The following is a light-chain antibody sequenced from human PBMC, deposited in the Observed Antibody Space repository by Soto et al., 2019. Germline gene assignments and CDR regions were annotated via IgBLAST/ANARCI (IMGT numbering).Light chain of an antibody. CDR2: GAS. CDR3: QQYDTSPRT. V-gene: IGKV3-20*01. Sequence: EVMLTQSPGTLSLSPGERATLSCRASQSVSSNYLAWYQQKSGQAPRLLIYGASNRATGIPDRFSGSGSGTDFTITIRRLEPEEFAVYYCQQYDTSPRTFGQGTKVEFK. J-gene: IGKJ1*01. CDR1: QSVSSNY.